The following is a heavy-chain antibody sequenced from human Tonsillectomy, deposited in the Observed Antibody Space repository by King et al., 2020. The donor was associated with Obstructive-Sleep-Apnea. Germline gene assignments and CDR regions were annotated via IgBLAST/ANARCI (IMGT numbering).Heavy chain of an antibody. J-gene: IGHJ6*02. V-gene: IGHV3-15*01. CDR3: TTDYGGQQLVGYYYYGMDV. Sequence: VQLVESGGGLVKPGGSLRLSCAASGFTFSNAWMSWVRQAPGKVLDCVGRIKSKTDGGTTDYAAPVKGRFTISRDDSKNTLYLQMNSLKTEDTAVYYCTTDYGGQQLVGYYYYGMDVWGQGTTVTVSS. D-gene: IGHD6-13*01. CDR1: GFTFSNAW. CDR2: IKSKTDGGTT.